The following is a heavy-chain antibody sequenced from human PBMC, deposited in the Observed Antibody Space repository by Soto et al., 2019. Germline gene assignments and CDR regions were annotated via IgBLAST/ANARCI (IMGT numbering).Heavy chain of an antibody. CDR3: AGSFYP. J-gene: IGHJ5*02. Sequence: QVQLQESGPGLVKPSETLSLTCIVSGGSISSFYWSWIWQPPGKGLEWVRGIYYYGSATYNPSLKSRVTMSVDMSRTLLFVTLNSVTAAGTAVYYCAGSFYPWGQGTLVTVSS. V-gene: IGHV4-59*01. CDR1: GGSISSFY. CDR2: IYYYGSA.